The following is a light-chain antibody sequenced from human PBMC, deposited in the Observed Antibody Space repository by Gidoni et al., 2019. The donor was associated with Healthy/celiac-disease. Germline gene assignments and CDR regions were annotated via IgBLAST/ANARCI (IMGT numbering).Light chain of an antibody. J-gene: IGKJ1*01. Sequence: DTQMTQSPSSLSASVGDRVTITCRASQSISSYLNWYQQKPGKAPELLLYAASSLRSGVPSRFSCSGSGSDFALTISSLQPEDFATYYYQRSYSTPTWTFGQGTKVEIK. V-gene: IGKV1-39*01. CDR1: QSISSY. CDR3: QRSYSTPTWT. CDR2: AAS.